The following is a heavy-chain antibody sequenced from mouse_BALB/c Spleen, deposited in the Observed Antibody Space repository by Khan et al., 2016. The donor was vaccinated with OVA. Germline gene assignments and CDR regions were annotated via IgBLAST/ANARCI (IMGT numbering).Heavy chain of an antibody. CDR2: INPNNGYT. Sequence: VQLKESGAELARPGASVKMSCKASGYTFTSYTIHWIKLRPGQGLEWIGYINPNNGYTNYNQKFKDKATLTADKSSTTVYMQMSSLTSDDSAVYNYVRDGAYYRSDGWFAYWGQGTLVTVSA. J-gene: IGHJ3*01. V-gene: IGHV1-4*01. CDR1: GYTFTSYT. D-gene: IGHD2-14*01. CDR3: VRDGAYYRSDGWFAY.